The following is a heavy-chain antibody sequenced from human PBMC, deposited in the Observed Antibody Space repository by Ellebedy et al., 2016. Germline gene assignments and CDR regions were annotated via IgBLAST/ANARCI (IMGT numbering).Heavy chain of an antibody. V-gene: IGHV1-3*04. Sequence: ASVKVSCKASGYTFNTYAISWVRQVPGQGLEWLGWINTDNGNTKYSQKFQGRVTITRDTSASTAYMELSSLKSEDTAVYSCARGSYSGYDPFDYWGQGTLVTVSS. CDR1: GYTFNTYA. CDR2: INTDNGNT. CDR3: ARGSYSGYDPFDY. D-gene: IGHD5-12*01. J-gene: IGHJ4*02.